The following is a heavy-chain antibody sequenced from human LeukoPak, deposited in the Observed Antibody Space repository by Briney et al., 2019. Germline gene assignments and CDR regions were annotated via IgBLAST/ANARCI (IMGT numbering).Heavy chain of an antibody. J-gene: IGHJ4*02. CDR2: IKQDGSEK. CDR1: GFTFSSYG. CDR3: AREGDRNYFDY. V-gene: IGHV3-7*01. Sequence: GGSLRLSCAASGFTFSSYGMHWVRQAPGKGLEWVANIKQDGSEKYYVDSVKGRFTISRDNAKNSLYLQMNSLRAEDTAVYYCAREGDRNYFDYWGQGTLVTVSS.